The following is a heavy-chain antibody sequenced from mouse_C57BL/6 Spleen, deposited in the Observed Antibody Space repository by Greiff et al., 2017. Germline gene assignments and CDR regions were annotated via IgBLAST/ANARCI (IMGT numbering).Heavy chain of an antibody. Sequence: VQLQQPGAELVMPGASVKLSCKASGYTFTSYWMHWVKQRPGQGLEWIGEIDPSDSYTNYNQKFKGKSTLTVDKSSSTAYMQLSSLTSEDSAVYYCASGEGLRRAYAMDYWGQGTSVTVSS. CDR2: IDPSDSYT. D-gene: IGHD2-4*01. CDR3: ASGEGLRRAYAMDY. CDR1: GYTFTSYW. V-gene: IGHV1-69*01. J-gene: IGHJ4*01.